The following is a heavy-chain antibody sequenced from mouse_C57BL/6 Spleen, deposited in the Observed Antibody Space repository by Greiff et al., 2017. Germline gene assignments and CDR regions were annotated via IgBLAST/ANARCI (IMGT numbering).Heavy chain of an antibody. J-gene: IGHJ1*03. Sequence: DVQLVESGGGLVQPKGSLKLSCAASGFSFNTYAMNWVRQAPGKGLEWVARIRSKSNNYATYYADSVKDRFTISRDDSESMLYLQMNNLRTEDTAMYYCVRHRRWDGYLYWDVWGKGTTVTVSS. V-gene: IGHV10-1*01. D-gene: IGHD4-1*01. CDR1: GFSFNTYA. CDR2: IRSKSNNYAT. CDR3: VRHRRWDGYLYWDV.